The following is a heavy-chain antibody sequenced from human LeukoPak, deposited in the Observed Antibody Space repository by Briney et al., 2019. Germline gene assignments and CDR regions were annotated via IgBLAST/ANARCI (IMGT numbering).Heavy chain of an antibody. CDR3: AKDKWFGEPPLYFDY. J-gene: IGHJ4*02. CDR1: GFTFSSYG. Sequence: PGGSLRLSCAASGFTFSSYGMHWVRQAPGKGLEWVAVISYGGSNKYYADSVKGRFTISRDNSKNTLYLQMNSLRAEDTAVYYCAKDKWFGEPPLYFDYWGQGTLVTVSS. D-gene: IGHD3-10*01. CDR2: ISYGGSNK. V-gene: IGHV3-30*18.